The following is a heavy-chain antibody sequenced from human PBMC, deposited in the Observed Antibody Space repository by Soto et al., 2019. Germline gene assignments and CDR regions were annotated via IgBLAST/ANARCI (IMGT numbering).Heavy chain of an antibody. D-gene: IGHD3-9*01. Sequence: GASVKVSCKASGYTFTSYYMHWVRQAPGQGLEWMGIINPSGGSTSYAQKFQGRVTVTRDTSTSTVYMELSSLRSEDTAVYYCARGDMARVRSLYFDYWGQGTLVTVSS. CDR2: INPSGGST. CDR3: ARGDMARVRSLYFDY. J-gene: IGHJ4*02. V-gene: IGHV1-46*01. CDR1: GYTFTSYY.